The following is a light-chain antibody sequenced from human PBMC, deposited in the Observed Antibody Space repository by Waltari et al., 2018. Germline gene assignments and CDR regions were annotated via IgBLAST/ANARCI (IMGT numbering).Light chain of an antibody. CDR1: SGSIASNY. V-gene: IGLV6-57*03. Sequence: NFMLTQPHSVSESPGKTVTISCTRSSGSIASNYVRWYQQRPGSAPTTVIYEANQRPSGVPDRFSGSIDSSSNSASLTISGLKTEDEADYYCQSYDSSNVVFGGGTKLTVL. J-gene: IGLJ2*01. CDR2: EAN. CDR3: QSYDSSNVV.